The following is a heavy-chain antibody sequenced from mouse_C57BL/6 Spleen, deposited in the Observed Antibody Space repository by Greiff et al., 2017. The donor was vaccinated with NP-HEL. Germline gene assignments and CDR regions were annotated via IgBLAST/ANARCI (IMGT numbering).Heavy chain of an antibody. V-gene: IGHV2-5*01. CDR2: IWRGGST. J-gene: IGHJ1*03. D-gene: IGHD2-4*01. Sequence: VHLVESGPGLVQPSQSLSITCTVSGFSLTSYGVHWVRQSPGKGLEWLGVIWRGGSTDYNAAFMSRLSITKDNSKSQVFFKMNSLQADDTAIYYCAKNDYDLYFDVWGTGTTVTVSS. CDR1: GFSLTSYG. CDR3: AKNDYDLYFDV.